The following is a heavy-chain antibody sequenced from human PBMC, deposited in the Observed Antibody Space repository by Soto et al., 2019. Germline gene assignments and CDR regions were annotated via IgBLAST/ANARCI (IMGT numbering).Heavy chain of an antibody. V-gene: IGHV3-48*03. Sequence: PGGSLRLSCAASGFTFSSYEMNWVRQAPGKGLEWVSYISSSGSTIYYADSVKGRFTISRDNAKNSLYLQMNSLRAEDTAVYYCARDRSGRYDSGSYPYYYYYYGMDVWGQGTTVTVSS. CDR3: ARDRSGRYDSGSYPYYYYYYGMDV. J-gene: IGHJ6*02. CDR1: GFTFSSYE. CDR2: ISSSGSTI. D-gene: IGHD3-10*01.